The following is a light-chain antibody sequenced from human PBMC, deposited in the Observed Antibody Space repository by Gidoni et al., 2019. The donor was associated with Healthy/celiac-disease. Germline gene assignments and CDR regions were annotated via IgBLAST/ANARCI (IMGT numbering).Light chain of an antibody. Sequence: QSALTQPASVSGSPGQSITISCTGTSSDGCGYNYVSWYQQHPGKAPKLMIYDVSNRPSGVSNRFSGSKSGNTASLTISGLQAEDEADYYCSSYTSSSVVFGGGTKLTVL. CDR1: SSDGCGYNY. CDR3: SSYTSSSVV. CDR2: DVS. J-gene: IGLJ2*01. V-gene: IGLV2-14*03.